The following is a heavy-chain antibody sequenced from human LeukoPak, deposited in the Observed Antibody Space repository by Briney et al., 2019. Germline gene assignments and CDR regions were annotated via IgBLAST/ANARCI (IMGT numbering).Heavy chain of an antibody. V-gene: IGHV4-39*07. CDR2: IYYSGST. J-gene: IGHJ6*03. CDR3: ARGTPPYSRGYYYYYMDV. Sequence: SETLSLTCTVSGGSISSSSFYWGWIRQPPGTGLEWIGYIYYSGSTYYNPSLKSRVTISVDTSKNQFSLKLSSVTAADTAVYYCARGTPPYSRGYYYYYMDVWGKGTTVTVSS. D-gene: IGHD6-25*01. CDR1: GGSISSSSFY.